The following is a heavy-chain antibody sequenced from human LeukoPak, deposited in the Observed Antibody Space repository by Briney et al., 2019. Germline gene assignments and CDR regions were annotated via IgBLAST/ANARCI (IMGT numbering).Heavy chain of an antibody. D-gene: IGHD3-22*01. Sequence: GGSLRLSCAASGFTFSSYSMNWVRQAPGKGLEWVSSISSSSSYIYYADSVKGRFTISRDNAKNSLYLQMNSLRAEDTAVYYCAKDIDYDSSGYYFDYWGQGTLVTVSS. J-gene: IGHJ4*02. CDR2: ISSSSSYI. CDR3: AKDIDYDSSGYYFDY. CDR1: GFTFSSYS. V-gene: IGHV3-21*01.